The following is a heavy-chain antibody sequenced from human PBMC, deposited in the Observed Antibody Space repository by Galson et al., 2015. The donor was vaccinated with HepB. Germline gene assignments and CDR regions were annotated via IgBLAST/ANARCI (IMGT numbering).Heavy chain of an antibody. V-gene: IGHV4-59*08. Sequence: ETLSLTCTVSGGSISSYYWSWIRQPPGKGLEWIGYIYYSGSTNYNPSLKSRVTISVDTSKNQFSLKLSSVTAADTAVYYCARNNYYDSSGYYPIGPTALDYWGQGTLVTVSS. D-gene: IGHD3-22*01. CDR1: GGSISSYY. J-gene: IGHJ4*02. CDR2: IYYSGST. CDR3: ARNNYYDSSGYYPIGPTALDY.